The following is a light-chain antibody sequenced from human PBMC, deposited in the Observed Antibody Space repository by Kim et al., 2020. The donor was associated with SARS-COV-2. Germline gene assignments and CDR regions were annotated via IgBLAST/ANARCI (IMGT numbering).Light chain of an antibody. CDR1: SSTIANNY. Sequence: GQKVTISCSGNSSTIANNYVSWYQQFPRTAPNLLIYDNNKRPSRIPDRFSGSKSGTSATLGITGLQTGDEADYYCGTWDNTLNIVIFGGGTQLTVL. CDR2: DNN. J-gene: IGLJ2*01. V-gene: IGLV1-51*01. CDR3: GTWDNTLNIVI.